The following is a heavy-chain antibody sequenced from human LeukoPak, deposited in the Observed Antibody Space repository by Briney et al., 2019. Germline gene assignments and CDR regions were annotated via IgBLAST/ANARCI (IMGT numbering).Heavy chain of an antibody. CDR1: GFTFSSYD. CDR3: ARGSFGAFDI. CDR2: IGTAGDT. J-gene: IGHJ3*02. Sequence: GGSLRLSCAASGFTFSSYDMHWVRQATGKGPEWVSGIGTAGDTYYPGSVKGRFTISRENAKNSLYLQMNSLRAGDTAVYYCARGSFGAFDIWGQGTTATVSS. D-gene: IGHD3-9*01. V-gene: IGHV3-13*01.